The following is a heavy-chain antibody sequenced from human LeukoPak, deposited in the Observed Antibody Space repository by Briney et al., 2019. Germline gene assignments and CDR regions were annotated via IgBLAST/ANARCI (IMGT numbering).Heavy chain of an antibody. CDR3: ARDGPGTDSSDWYESRDY. V-gene: IGHV3-7*01. Sequence: GGSLRLSCAASGFTFSNYWMTWVRQAPVKGLEWVANIKEDGSQIYFVDSLKGRFTISRDNAKKSVHLQMNSLRAEDTAVYYCARDGPGTDSSDWYESRDYWGQGTLVTVSS. CDR1: GFTFSNYW. D-gene: IGHD6-19*01. J-gene: IGHJ4*02. CDR2: IKEDGSQI.